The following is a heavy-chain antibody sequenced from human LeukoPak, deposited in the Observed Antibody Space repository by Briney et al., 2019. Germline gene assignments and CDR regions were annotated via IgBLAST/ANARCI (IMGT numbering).Heavy chain of an antibody. Sequence: GASVTVSCKASVGTFSSYAISWVRQAPGQGLEWMGRIIPILGIANYAQKFQGRVTITADKSTSTAYMELSSLRSEDTAVYYCASGPRWYQYYYYGMDVWGQGTTVTVSS. CDR1: VGTFSSYA. J-gene: IGHJ6*02. CDR2: IIPILGIA. D-gene: IGHD4-23*01. V-gene: IGHV1-69*04. CDR3: ASGPRWYQYYYYGMDV.